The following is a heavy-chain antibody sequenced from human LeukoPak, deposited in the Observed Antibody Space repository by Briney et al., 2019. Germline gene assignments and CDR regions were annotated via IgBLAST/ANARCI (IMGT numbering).Heavy chain of an antibody. CDR1: GFTFTNYW. CDR2: IKQDRSEK. Sequence: PGGSLRLSCAASGFTFTNYWMSWVRQAPGKGLELVANIKQDRSEKYYVDSVKGRFTISRDNAKNSLYLQMNSLRAEDTAVYYCARDIRIAARITINWFDPWGQGTLVTVSS. D-gene: IGHD6-6*01. J-gene: IGHJ5*02. V-gene: IGHV3-7*01. CDR3: ARDIRIAARITINWFDP.